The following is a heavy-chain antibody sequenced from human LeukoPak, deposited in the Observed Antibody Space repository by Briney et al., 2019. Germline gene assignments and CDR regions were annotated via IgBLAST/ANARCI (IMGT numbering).Heavy chain of an antibody. V-gene: IGHV6-1*01. CDR3: ARAGIVATITQYYFDF. Sequence: SQTLSLTCAISGDSVSSNSAAWNWIRQSPSRGLERLGRTYYRSKWYNDYAVSVRSRITINPDTSKNQFSLQLNSVTPEDTAVYYCARAGIVATITQYYFDFWGQGSLVTVSS. CDR1: GDSVSSNSAA. CDR2: TYYRSKWYN. J-gene: IGHJ4*02. D-gene: IGHD2-15*01.